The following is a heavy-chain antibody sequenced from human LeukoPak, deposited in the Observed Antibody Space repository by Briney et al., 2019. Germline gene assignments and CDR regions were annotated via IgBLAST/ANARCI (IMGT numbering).Heavy chain of an antibody. D-gene: IGHD5-18*01. CDR1: GYTFTGYY. J-gene: IGHJ4*02. Sequence: ASVKVSCKASGYTFTGYYMHWVRQAPGQGLEWMGWINPNSGGTNYAQKFQGRVTMTRNTSISTAYMELSSLRSEDTAVYYCARVKVVKYSYGVFDYWGQGTLVTVSS. CDR2: INPNSGGT. V-gene: IGHV1-2*02. CDR3: ARVKVVKYSYGVFDY.